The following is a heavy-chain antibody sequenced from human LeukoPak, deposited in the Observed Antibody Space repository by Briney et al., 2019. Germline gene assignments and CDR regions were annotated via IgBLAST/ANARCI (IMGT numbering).Heavy chain of an antibody. V-gene: IGHV3-11*04. CDR3: ARGGGDYTSRYYMGV. D-gene: IGHD3-3*01. J-gene: IGHJ6*03. CDR2: MSGTGKTI. Sequence: GGSLRLSCAAPGFTFSDFYMHWIRQAPGKGLEWVSYMSGTGKTISDADSLKGRFIISRDNTKNLLFLQVNTLRVEDTATYYCARGGGDYTSRYYMGVWGKGTTVTVSS. CDR1: GFTFSDFY.